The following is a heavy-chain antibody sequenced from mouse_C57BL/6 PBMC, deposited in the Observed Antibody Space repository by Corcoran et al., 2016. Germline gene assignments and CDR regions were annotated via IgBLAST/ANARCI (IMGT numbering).Heavy chain of an antibody. CDR2: INTYSGVP. CDR1: GYTFTTYG. J-gene: IGHJ1*03. V-gene: IGHV9-3*01. Sequence: QIQLVQSGPELKKPGETVKISCKASGYTFTTYGMSWVKQAPGKDLKWMGWINTYSGVPTYADDFKGRFAFSLETSASTAYLQINNLKKEDTATYFCVRDSNWYFDVWGTGTTVTVSS. CDR3: VRDSNWYFDV.